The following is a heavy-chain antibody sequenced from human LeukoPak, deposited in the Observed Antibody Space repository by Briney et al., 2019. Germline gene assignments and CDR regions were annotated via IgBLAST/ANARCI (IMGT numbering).Heavy chain of an antibody. Sequence: GRSLRLSCAASGFTFSSYGMHWVRQAPGKGLEWVAVISYDGSNKYYADSVKGRFTISRDNSKNTLYLQMNSLRAEDTAVYYCAKDLDQLPYYFYYGGDVWGKGTTVTVPS. CDR3: AKDLDQLPYYFYYGGDV. J-gene: IGHJ6*04. CDR1: GFTFSSYG. D-gene: IGHD2-2*01. V-gene: IGHV3-30*18. CDR2: ISYDGSNK.